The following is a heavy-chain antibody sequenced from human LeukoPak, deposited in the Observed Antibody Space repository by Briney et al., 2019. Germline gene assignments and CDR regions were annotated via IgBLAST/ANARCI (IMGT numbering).Heavy chain of an antibody. V-gene: IGHV4-59*01. CDR2: FYSSGST. CDR1: GGSISNYY. J-gene: IGHJ1*01. Sequence: SETLSLTCTVSGGSISNYYWSWIRQPPGKGLEWIGYFYSSGSTSYNPSLKSRVTISVNTSKNQFSLKLNSVTAADTAVYHCARGYSRDWGLQYFQHWGQGTLVTVSS. D-gene: IGHD6-19*01. CDR3: ARGYSRDWGLQYFQH.